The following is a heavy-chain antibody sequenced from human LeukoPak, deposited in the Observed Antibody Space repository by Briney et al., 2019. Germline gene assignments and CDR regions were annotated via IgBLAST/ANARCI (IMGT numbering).Heavy chain of an antibody. CDR1: GGSISSYY. CDR2: IHYSGST. J-gene: IGHJ3*02. D-gene: IGHD5-24*01. V-gene: IGHV4-59*01. Sequence: SETLSLTCIVSGGSISSYYWSWIRQPPGKGLKWIGYIHYSGSTNYNPSLKSRVTISVDTSKNQFSLKLRSVTAADTAVYYCAREAREGHVFDIWGQGTMVTVSS. CDR3: AREAREGHVFDI.